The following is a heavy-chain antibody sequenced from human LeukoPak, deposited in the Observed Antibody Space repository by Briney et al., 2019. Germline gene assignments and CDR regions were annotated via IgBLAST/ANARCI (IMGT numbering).Heavy chain of an antibody. Sequence: GGSLRLSCAASGFTFSSYAMSWVRQAPGKGLEWVSAISGSGGSTYYADSVKGRFTISRDSSKNTLYLQMNSLRAEDTAVYYCAKAHYYDSSGYPKYYFDYWGQGTLVTVSS. CDR2: ISGSGGST. V-gene: IGHV3-23*01. CDR3: AKAHYYDSSGYPKYYFDY. CDR1: GFTFSSYA. D-gene: IGHD3-22*01. J-gene: IGHJ4*02.